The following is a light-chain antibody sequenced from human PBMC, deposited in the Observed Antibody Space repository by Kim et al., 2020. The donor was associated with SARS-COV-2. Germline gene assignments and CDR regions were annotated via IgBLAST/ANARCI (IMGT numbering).Light chain of an antibody. V-gene: IGKV1-33*01. CDR1: HDINIF. CDR2: DAS. CDR3: QQFDTVPLT. J-gene: IGKJ4*01. Sequence: AYVGDRATTPCQASHDINIFLNWFQQKPGEAPKLLISDASSLETGLPSRFSGSGSGTHFTFTISSLQPGDVATYYCQQFDTVPLTFGGGTKVDIK.